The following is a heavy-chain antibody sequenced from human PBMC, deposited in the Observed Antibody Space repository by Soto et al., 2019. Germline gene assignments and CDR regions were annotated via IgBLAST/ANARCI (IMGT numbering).Heavy chain of an antibody. V-gene: IGHV1-69*01. CDR3: AISGRNYYDSSGYYPHDAFDI. Sequence: QVQLVQSGAEVKKPGSSVKVSCKASGGTFSSYAISWVRQAPGQGLEWMGGIIPIFGTANYAQKFQGRVTINADESTSTVYMELSSLRSEDTAVYYCAISGRNYYDSSGYYPHDAFDIWGQGTMVTVSS. D-gene: IGHD3-22*01. CDR1: GGTFSSYA. CDR2: IIPIFGTA. J-gene: IGHJ3*02.